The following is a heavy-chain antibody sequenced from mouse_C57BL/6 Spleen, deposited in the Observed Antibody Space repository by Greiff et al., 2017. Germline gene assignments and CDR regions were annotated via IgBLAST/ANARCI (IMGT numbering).Heavy chain of an antibody. D-gene: IGHD2-4*01. CDR2: IHPNSGST. Sequence: QVQLQQPGAELVKPGASVKLSCKASGYTFTSYWMHWVKQRPGQGLEWIGMIHPNSGSTNYNEKFKSKATLTVDKSSSTAYMQLSSLTSEDSAVYYCARFYDYDPAMDYWGQGTSVTVSS. CDR3: ARFYDYDPAMDY. CDR1: GYTFTSYW. V-gene: IGHV1-64*01. J-gene: IGHJ4*01.